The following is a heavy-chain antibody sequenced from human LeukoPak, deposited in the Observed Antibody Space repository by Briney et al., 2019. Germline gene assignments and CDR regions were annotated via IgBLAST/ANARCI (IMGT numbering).Heavy chain of an antibody. CDR1: GFSLSTSGVG. D-gene: IGHD3-10*01. V-gene: IGHV2-5*02. J-gene: IGHJ4*02. CDR3: AHIKYYYGSGFLLVFYFDY. Sequence: SGPTLVKPTQTLTLTCTFSGFSLSTSGVGVGWIRQPPGKALEWLALIYWDDDKRYSPSLKSRLTITKDTSKNQVVLTMTNMDPVDTATYYCAHIKYYYGSGFLLVFYFDYWGQGTLVTVSS. CDR2: IYWDDDK.